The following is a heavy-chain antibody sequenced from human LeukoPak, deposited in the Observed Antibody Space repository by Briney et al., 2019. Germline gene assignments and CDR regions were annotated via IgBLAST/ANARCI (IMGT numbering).Heavy chain of an antibody. J-gene: IGHJ5*02. V-gene: IGHV1-46*01. CDR1: GYIFTSYY. Sequence: ASVKVSCKASGYIFTSYYIHWIRQAPGQGLEWMGIINPSGGTTRYAQKFQGRVSMTRDMSTSTVYMELTSLRSEDTAVYYCARDRLRLGYERTNWFDPWGQGTLVTVSS. D-gene: IGHD2-15*01. CDR3: ARDRLRLGYERTNWFDP. CDR2: INPSGGTT.